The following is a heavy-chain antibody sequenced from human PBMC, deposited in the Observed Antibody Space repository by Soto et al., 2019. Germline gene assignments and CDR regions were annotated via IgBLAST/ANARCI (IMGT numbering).Heavy chain of an antibody. CDR1: GFTFDDYA. Sequence: GGSLRLSCAASGFTFDDYAMHWVRQGPGKGLEWVSGISWNSDMITYADSVKGRFTVSRDNAKNSLDLEMNSLRVEDTALYYCVKDTYILVGATHLDSWGQGTTVTVSS. CDR3: VKDTYILVGATHLDS. D-gene: IGHD1-26*01. J-gene: IGHJ6*02. CDR2: ISWNSDMI. V-gene: IGHV3-9*01.